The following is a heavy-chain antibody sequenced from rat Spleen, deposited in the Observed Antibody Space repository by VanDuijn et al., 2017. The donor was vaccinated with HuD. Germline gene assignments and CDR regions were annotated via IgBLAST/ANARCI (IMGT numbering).Heavy chain of an antibody. J-gene: IGHJ2*01. CDR3: TRSLLQWYYFDY. CDR2: ISYDGGTT. V-gene: IGHV5-20*01. Sequence: EVQLVESDGGLLQPGRSLKLSCAASGFNFSDYFMAWVRQAPTKGLEWVATISYDGGTTYYRDSVKGRFTIFRDNAKSSLYLQMDSLRSEDTATYYCTRSLLQWYYFDYWGQGVMVTVSS. D-gene: IGHD1-1*01. CDR1: GFNFSDYF.